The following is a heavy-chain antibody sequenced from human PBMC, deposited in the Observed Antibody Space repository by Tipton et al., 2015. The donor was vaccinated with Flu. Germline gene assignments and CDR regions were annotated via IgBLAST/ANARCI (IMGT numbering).Heavy chain of an antibody. J-gene: IGHJ4*02. CDR2: ISHNGDA. CDR3: ARTLDS. CDR1: GGSFRNYY. V-gene: IGHV4-34*01. Sequence: GLVKPSETLSLSCTVSGGSFRNYYWGWIRQPPGGGLEWIGDISHNGDANYNPSLRSRVIISLDSSRAQFSLQLISATAADTGLYYCARTLDSWGQGTLVTVSS.